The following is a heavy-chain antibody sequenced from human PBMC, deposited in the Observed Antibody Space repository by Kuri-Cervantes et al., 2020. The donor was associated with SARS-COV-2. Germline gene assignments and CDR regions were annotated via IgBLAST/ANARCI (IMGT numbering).Heavy chain of an antibody. CDR2: ISSSSSYI. Sequence: GESLKISCAASGFTFSNAWMSWVRQAPGKGLEWVSSISSSSSYIYYADSVKGRFTISRDNAKNSLYLQMNSLRAEGTAVYYCARTRLFEPWGQGTLVTVSS. V-gene: IGHV3-21*01. J-gene: IGHJ5*02. CDR1: GFTFSNAW. CDR3: ARTRLFEP.